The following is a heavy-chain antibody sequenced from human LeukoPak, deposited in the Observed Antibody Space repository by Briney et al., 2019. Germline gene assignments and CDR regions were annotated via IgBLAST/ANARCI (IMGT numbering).Heavy chain of an antibody. D-gene: IGHD3-22*01. CDR1: GGSISSSSYY. CDR3: ASVSGVYDSSGYLHP. J-gene: IGHJ5*02. CDR2: IYYSGST. V-gene: IGHV4-39*07. Sequence: PSETLSLTCTVSGGSISSSSYYWGWIRQPPGKGLEWIGSIYYSGSTYYNPSLKSRVTISVDTSKNQFSLKLSSVTAADTAVYYCASVSGVYDSSGYLHPWGQGTLVTVSS.